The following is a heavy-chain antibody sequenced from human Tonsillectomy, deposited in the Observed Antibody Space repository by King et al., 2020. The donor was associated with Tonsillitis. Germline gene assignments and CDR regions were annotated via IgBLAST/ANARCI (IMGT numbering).Heavy chain of an antibody. V-gene: IGHV3-43*02. Sequence: VQLVESGGGVVQPGGSLRLSCAASGFTFDDYAMHWVRQAPGKGLEWVSLIRGDGGSTYYADSVKGRFTISRDNSKNSLYLQMNSLRTEDTALYYCAKGEYCSGGSCYRRYFDLWGRGTLVTVSS. CDR2: IRGDGGST. CDR1: GFTFDDYA. D-gene: IGHD2-15*01. J-gene: IGHJ2*01. CDR3: AKGEYCSGGSCYRRYFDL.